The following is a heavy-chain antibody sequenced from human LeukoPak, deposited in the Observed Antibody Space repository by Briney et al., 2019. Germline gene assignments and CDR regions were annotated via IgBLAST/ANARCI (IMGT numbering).Heavy chain of an antibody. CDR1: DDSIRSSAYY. Sequence: SETLSLTCAVSDDSIRSSAYYWGWIRQPPGKGLEWIGSIHYSGSTNYNPSLKSRFTMSVNTSKNQFSLKLSSVTAADTAVYYCARASLGSYYYFDYWGQGTLVTVSS. CDR2: IHYSGST. CDR3: ARASLGSYYYFDY. D-gene: IGHD1-26*01. J-gene: IGHJ4*02. V-gene: IGHV4-39*07.